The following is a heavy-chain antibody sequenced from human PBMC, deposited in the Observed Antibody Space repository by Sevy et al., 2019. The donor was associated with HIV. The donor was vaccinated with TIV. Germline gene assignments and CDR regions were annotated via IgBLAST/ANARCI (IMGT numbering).Heavy chain of an antibody. V-gene: IGHV3-23*01. CDR1: GFTFSSYA. J-gene: IGHJ4*02. Sequence: GGSLRLSCAASGFTFSSYAMSWVRQAPGKGLEWVSTISGSGGSTYYADSVKGRFTISRENSKNTLYLQMNSLRAEDTAVYSCAKGILAYCGGDCYFDYWGQGTLVTVSS. CDR3: AKGILAYCGGDCYFDY. D-gene: IGHD2-21*02. CDR2: ISGSGGST.